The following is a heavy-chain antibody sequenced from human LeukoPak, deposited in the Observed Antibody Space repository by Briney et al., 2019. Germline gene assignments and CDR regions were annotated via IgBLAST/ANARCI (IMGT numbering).Heavy chain of an antibody. CDR1: GFTFSSHN. CDR3: ARVRYCSGGSCYILDF. D-gene: IGHD2-15*01. J-gene: IGHJ4*02. Sequence: PGGSLRLSCAPSGFTFSSHNMNWVRQAPGKGLEGVSSISSTSTYKYYADSVKGRFTISRDKAKNALYLQMNRLRAEDTAVYYCARVRYCSGGSCYILDFWGQGTLVTVSS. V-gene: IGHV3-21*01. CDR2: ISSTSTYK.